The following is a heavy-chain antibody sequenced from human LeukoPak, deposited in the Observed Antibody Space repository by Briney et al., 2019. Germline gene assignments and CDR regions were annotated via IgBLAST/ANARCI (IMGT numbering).Heavy chain of an antibody. CDR3: ARVLFSSWWFDP. Sequence: PGRSLRLSCAASGFTFSSYAMHWVRQAPGKGLEWVAVISYDGSNKYYADSVKGRFTISRDNAKNSLYLQMNSLRDEDTAVYYCARVLFSSWWFDPWGQGTLVTVSS. D-gene: IGHD6-6*01. CDR1: GFTFSSYA. CDR2: ISYDGSNK. V-gene: IGHV3-30-3*01. J-gene: IGHJ5*02.